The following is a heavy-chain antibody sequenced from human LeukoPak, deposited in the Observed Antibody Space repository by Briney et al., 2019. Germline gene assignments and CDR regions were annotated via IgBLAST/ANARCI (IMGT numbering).Heavy chain of an antibody. CDR3: AKGGKWDVTPFDY. CDR2: ISGGGGST. Sequence: GGSLRLSCAASGFTFTSYSMNWVRQAPGKGLEWVSTISGGGGSTYYADSVKGRFTISRDNSKNTLYLQVNSLRTEDTAVYYWAKGGKWDVTPFDYWGQGTLVTVSS. J-gene: IGHJ4*02. CDR1: GFTFTSYS. V-gene: IGHV3-23*01. D-gene: IGHD1-26*01.